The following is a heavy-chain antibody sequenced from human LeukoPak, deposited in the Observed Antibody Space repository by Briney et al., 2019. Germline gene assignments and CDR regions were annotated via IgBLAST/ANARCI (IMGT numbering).Heavy chain of an antibody. Sequence: PGGSLRLSCAASGFTFDDYAMHWVRQAPGKGLEWVSGISWNSGSIGYADSVKGRFTISRDNAKNSLYLQMNSLRAEDTAVYYCARAPYSSSWYYFDYWGQGTLVTVSS. D-gene: IGHD6-13*01. CDR3: ARAPYSSSWYYFDY. V-gene: IGHV3-9*01. CDR1: GFTFDDYA. CDR2: ISWNSGSI. J-gene: IGHJ4*02.